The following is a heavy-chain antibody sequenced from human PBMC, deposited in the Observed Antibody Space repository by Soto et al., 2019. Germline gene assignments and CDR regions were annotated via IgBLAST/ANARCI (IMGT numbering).Heavy chain of an antibody. J-gene: IGHJ2*01. V-gene: IGHV3-30-3*01. D-gene: IGHD1-26*01. CDR2: MSYDGSNT. CDR3: ARDRVVGATPWWYFDL. Sequence: QVQLVESGGGVVQPGRSLRLSCAASGFTFSTYAMHWVRQAPGKGLEWVAAMSYDGSNTYYAGAVKGRFTISRDNSKNTLYLQMNSLRPEDTSVYYCARDRVVGATPWWYFDLWGRGTQVTVSS. CDR1: GFTFSTYA.